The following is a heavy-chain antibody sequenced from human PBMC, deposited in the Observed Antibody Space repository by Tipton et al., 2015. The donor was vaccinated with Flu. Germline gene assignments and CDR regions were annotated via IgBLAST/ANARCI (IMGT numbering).Heavy chain of an antibody. CDR3: ARYEGYCSSTSCYHPSHY. D-gene: IGHD2-2*01. CDR1: GYSFTSYW. J-gene: IGHJ4*02. CDR2: IYPGDSDT. V-gene: IGHV5-51*03. Sequence: QLVQSGAEVKKPGESLKISCKGSGYSFTSYWIGWVRQMPGKGLEWMGIIYPGDSDTRYSPSFQGQVTISADKSISTAYLQWSSLKASDTAMYYCARYEGYCSSTSCYHPSHYWGQGTLVTVSS.